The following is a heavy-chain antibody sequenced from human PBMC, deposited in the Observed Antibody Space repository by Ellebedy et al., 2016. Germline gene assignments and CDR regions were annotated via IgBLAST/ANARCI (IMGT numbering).Heavy chain of an antibody. CDR1: GYSFTSYW. CDR3: ARPRMVRGVHIINALYYFDY. Sequence: GESLKISCKGSGYSFTSYWIGWVRQMPGKGLEWMGIIYPGDSDTRYSPSFQGQVTISADKSISTAYLQWSSLKASDTAMYYCARPRMVRGVHIINALYYFDYWGQGTLVTVSS. CDR2: IYPGDSDT. J-gene: IGHJ4*02. D-gene: IGHD3-10*01. V-gene: IGHV5-51*01.